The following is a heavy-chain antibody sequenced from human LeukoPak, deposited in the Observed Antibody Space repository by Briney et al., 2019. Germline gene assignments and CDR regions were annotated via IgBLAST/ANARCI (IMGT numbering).Heavy chain of an antibody. J-gene: IGHJ6*03. CDR3: ARGVAVAGTGYYYYYMDV. V-gene: IGHV3-21*01. Sequence: GGSLRLSCVGSGFTFDTYWMSWVRQAPGKGLEWVSSISSSSSYIYYADSVKGRFTISRDNAKNSLYLQMNSLRAEDTAVYYCARGVAVAGTGYYYYYMDVWGKGTTVTISS. CDR2: ISSSSSYI. D-gene: IGHD6-19*01. CDR1: GFTFDTYW.